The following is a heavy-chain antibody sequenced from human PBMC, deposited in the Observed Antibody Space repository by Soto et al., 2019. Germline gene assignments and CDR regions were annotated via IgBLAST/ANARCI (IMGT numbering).Heavy chain of an antibody. J-gene: IGHJ3*02. CDR1: GFTFSSYA. CDR2: ISGSDDST. D-gene: IGHD3-3*01. Sequence: EVQLLESGGGLVQPGGSLRLSCAASGFTFSSYAMSWVRQAPGKGLEWVSAISGSDDSTYYADSVKGRFTISRDNAKSSLYLQMNSLRAEDTAVYYCARPWNSDYTTDAYDIWGQGTMVTVSS. CDR3: ARPWNSDYTTDAYDI. V-gene: IGHV3-23*01.